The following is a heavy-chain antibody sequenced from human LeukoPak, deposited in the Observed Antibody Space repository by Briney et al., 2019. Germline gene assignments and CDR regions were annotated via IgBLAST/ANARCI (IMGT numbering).Heavy chain of an antibody. V-gene: IGHV3-9*01. CDR3: AKDINYYGSGWGYFDY. J-gene: IGHJ4*02. D-gene: IGHD3-10*01. Sequence: GGSLRLSCAASGFTFDDYAMHWVRQAPGKGLEWVSGISWNSGSIGYADSVKGRFTISRDNAKNSLYLRMNSLRAEDTALYYCAKDINYYGSGWGYFDYWGQGTLVTVSS. CDR1: GFTFDDYA. CDR2: ISWNSGSI.